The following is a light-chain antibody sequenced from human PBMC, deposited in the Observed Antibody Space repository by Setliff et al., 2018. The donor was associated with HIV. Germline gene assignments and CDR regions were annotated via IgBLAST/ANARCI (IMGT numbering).Light chain of an antibody. V-gene: IGLV2-23*02. CDR2: EVT. CDR3: YSYATGKTLV. CDR1: SSNVGNYNL. Sequence: QSALARPASVSGSPGQSITISCTGSSSNVGNYNLVSWYQVHPGKVPKVIIFEVTKRPSGISDRFSGSKSANTASLTISRLQAEDEADYYCYSYATGKTLVFGGGTKVTVL. J-gene: IGLJ2*01.